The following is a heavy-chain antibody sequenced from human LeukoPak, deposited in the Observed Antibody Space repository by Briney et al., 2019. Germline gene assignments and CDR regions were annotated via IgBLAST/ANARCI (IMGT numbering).Heavy chain of an antibody. Sequence: GGSLRLSCAASGFTFSSYSMNWVRQAPGKGLEWVSSISSSSSYIYYADSVKGRFTISRDNSKNTLYLQMNSLRAEDTAVYYCATADYYGYSRTPDYWGQGTLVTVSS. J-gene: IGHJ4*02. D-gene: IGHD3-10*01. CDR2: ISSSSSYI. V-gene: IGHV3-21*01. CDR3: ATADYYGYSRTPDY. CDR1: GFTFSSYS.